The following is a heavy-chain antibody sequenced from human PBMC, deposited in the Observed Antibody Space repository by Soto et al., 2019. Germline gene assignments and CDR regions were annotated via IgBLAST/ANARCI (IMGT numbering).Heavy chain of an antibody. J-gene: IGHJ4*02. Sequence: SETLSLTCTVSGGPIRSSSHYWGWIRQSPGTGLGWIGSIDESGDSYYNPSLKSRVTILVDTSKNQFSLKLMSVTGADSAIYYCAREGGYVDYWGQGTLVTVSS. CDR3: AREGGYVDY. CDR1: GGPIRSSSHY. CDR2: IDESGDS. V-gene: IGHV4-39*02. D-gene: IGHD1-1*01.